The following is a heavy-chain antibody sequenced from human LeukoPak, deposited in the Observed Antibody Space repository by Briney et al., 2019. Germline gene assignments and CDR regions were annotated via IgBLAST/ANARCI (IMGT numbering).Heavy chain of an antibody. Sequence: GESLKISCKGSGYSFTSCWIGWVRQMPGKGLEWMGIIYPGDSDTRYSPSFQGQVTISADKSISTAYLQWSSLKASDTAMYYCARRAEFVDTAMAFDYWGQGTLVTVSS. D-gene: IGHD5-18*01. J-gene: IGHJ4*02. CDR1: GYSFTSCW. V-gene: IGHV5-51*01. CDR3: ARRAEFVDTAMAFDY. CDR2: IYPGDSDT.